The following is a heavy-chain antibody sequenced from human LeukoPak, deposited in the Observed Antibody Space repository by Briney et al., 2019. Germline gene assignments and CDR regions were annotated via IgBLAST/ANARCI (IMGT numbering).Heavy chain of an antibody. CDR1: GGTFSSYA. Sequence: ASVKVSCKASGGTFSSYAFSWVRQAPGQGLEWMGRIIPILGIANYAQKFQGRVTITADKSTSTAYMELSSLRSEDTAVYYCASRTGSSGRGAFDIWGQGTMVTVSS. V-gene: IGHV1-69*04. CDR2: IIPILGIA. J-gene: IGHJ3*02. CDR3: ASRTGSSGRGAFDI. D-gene: IGHD3-10*01.